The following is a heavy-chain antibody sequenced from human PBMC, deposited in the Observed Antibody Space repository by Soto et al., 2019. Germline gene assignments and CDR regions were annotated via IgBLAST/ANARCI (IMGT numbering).Heavy chain of an antibody. CDR3: ARDSAAYYYYGMDV. J-gene: IGHJ6*02. CDR2: IYYSGST. V-gene: IGHV4-61*01. D-gene: IGHD3-10*01. Sequence: SETLSLTCTVSGGSVSSGSYYWSWIRQPPGKGLEWIGYIYYSGSTNYNPSLKSRVTISVDTSKNQFSLKLSSVTAADTAVYYCARDSAAYYYYGMDVWGQGTTVTVSS. CDR1: GGSVSSGSYY.